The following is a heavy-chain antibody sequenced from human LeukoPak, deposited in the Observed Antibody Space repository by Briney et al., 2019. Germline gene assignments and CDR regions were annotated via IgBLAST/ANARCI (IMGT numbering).Heavy chain of an antibody. D-gene: IGHD6-13*01. CDR2: INPNSGGT. Sequence: ASVKVSCKASGYTFTGYYMHWVRQAPGQGLEWMGWINPNSGGTNYAQKFQGRVTMTRDTSTSTAYMELSRLRSDDTAVYYCVQLGYSSTEFDPWGQGTLVTVSS. J-gene: IGHJ5*02. V-gene: IGHV1-2*02. CDR3: VQLGYSSTEFDP. CDR1: GYTFTGYY.